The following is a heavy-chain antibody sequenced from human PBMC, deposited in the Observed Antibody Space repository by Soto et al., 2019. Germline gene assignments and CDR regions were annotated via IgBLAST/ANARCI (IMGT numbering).Heavy chain of an antibody. Sequence: SETLSLTCAVSGGSINSGGYSWSWIRQPPGKGLEWIGYISHSGSTYSNPSLKSRVTISVDRSKNQFSLKLRTVTAADTAVYYCARGGLLPDYWGQGNLVTVS. V-gene: IGHV4-30-2*01. D-gene: IGHD6-19*01. CDR2: ISHSGST. CDR1: GGSINSGGYS. CDR3: ARGGLLPDY. J-gene: IGHJ4*02.